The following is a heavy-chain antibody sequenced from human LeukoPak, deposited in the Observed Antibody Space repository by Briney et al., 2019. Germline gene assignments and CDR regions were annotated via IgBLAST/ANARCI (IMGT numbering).Heavy chain of an antibody. CDR1: GFTFDDYG. J-gene: IGHJ4*02. V-gene: IGHV3-20*04. Sequence: GGSLRLSCAASGFTFDDYGMSWVRQAPGKGLELVSGINWNGGSTGYADSVKGRFTISRDNAKNSLYLQMNSLRAEDTALYYCARLYYYDSSGLGDYWGQGTLVTVSS. CDR2: INWNGGST. CDR3: ARLYYYDSSGLGDY. D-gene: IGHD3-22*01.